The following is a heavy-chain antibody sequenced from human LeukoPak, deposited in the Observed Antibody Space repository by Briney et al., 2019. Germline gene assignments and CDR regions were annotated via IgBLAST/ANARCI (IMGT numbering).Heavy chain of an antibody. Sequence: ESGPTLVNLTQTLTLTCTFSGFSLSTSGVGVGWIRQPPGKALEWLALIYWDDDKRYSPSLKSRLTITKDTSKNQVVLTMTNMDPVDTATYYCAHVNYDYVWGSYSLFDYWGQGTLVTVSS. D-gene: IGHD3-16*01. CDR3: AHVNYDYVWGSYSLFDY. V-gene: IGHV2-5*02. CDR1: GFSLSTSGVG. J-gene: IGHJ4*02. CDR2: IYWDDDK.